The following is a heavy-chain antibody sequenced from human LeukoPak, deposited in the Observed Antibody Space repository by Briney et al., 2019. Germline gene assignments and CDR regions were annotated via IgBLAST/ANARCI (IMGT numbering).Heavy chain of an antibody. CDR1: GFTFSSCA. D-gene: IGHD1-26*01. J-gene: IGHJ4*02. CDR3: ARDGVGATLYYFDY. V-gene: IGHV3-30-3*01. Sequence: PGGSLRLSCAASGFTFSSCAMPWVRQAPGKGLEWVAVISYDGSNKYYADSVKGRFTISRDNSKNTLYLQMNSLRAEDTAVYYCARDGVGATLYYFDYWGQGTLVTVSS. CDR2: ISYDGSNK.